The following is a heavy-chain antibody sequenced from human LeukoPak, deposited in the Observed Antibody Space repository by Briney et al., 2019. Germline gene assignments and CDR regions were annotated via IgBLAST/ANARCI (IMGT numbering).Heavy chain of an antibody. CDR3: ARASSKQLAGYLPDGFDI. CDR1: GFTFSSYR. J-gene: IGHJ3*02. CDR2: ISSSGTYV. D-gene: IGHD3-9*01. V-gene: IGHV3-21*01. Sequence: AGSLRLSCAASGFTFSSYRMNWVRQAPGKGLEWVSSISSSGTYVYYADSVKGRFTISRDNAKNSLSLQMNSLRADDAAVYYCARASSKQLAGYLPDGFDIWGQGTMVTVSS.